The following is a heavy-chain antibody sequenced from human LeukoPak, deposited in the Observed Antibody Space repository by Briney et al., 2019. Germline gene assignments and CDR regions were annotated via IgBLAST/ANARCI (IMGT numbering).Heavy chain of an antibody. Sequence: PGGSLRLSCAASGFTFSSYEMNWVRPAPGKGLEWVSYISSSGSTIYYADSVKGRFTISRDNAKNSLYLQMNSLRAEDTAAYYCAKVAKYYYGSETYYFFEHWGQGTPVTASS. D-gene: IGHD3-10*01. CDR2: ISSSGSTI. V-gene: IGHV3-48*03. CDR1: GFTFSSYE. J-gene: IGHJ4*02. CDR3: AKVAKYYYGSETYYFFEH.